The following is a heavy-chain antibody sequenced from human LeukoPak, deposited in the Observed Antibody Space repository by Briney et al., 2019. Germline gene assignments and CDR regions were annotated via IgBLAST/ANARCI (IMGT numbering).Heavy chain of an antibody. CDR1: GFTFSSYA. D-gene: IGHD3-10*01. CDR3: AKDHYYGSGYFDY. J-gene: IGHJ4*02. Sequence: GGSLRLSCAASGFTFSSYAMSWVRQAPGKGLEWVSAISGSGGSTYYADSVKGRFTISRDNSKNTLYLQMNGLRAEDTAVYYCAKDHYYGSGYFDYWGQGTLVTVSS. V-gene: IGHV3-23*01. CDR2: ISGSGGST.